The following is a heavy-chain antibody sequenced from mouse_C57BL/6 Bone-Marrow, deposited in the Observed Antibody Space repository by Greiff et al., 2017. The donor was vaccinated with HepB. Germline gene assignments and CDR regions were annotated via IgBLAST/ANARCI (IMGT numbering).Heavy chain of an antibody. CDR1: GFTFSDYY. CDR3: ARQGSYYYGSRAFDY. J-gene: IGHJ2*01. Sequence: DVQLVESGGGLVQPGGSLKLSCAASGFTFSDYYMYWVRQTPEKRLEWVAYISNGGGSTYYPDTVKGRFTISRDNAKNTLYLQMSRLKSEDTAMYYCARQGSYYYGSRAFDYWGQGTTLTVSS. D-gene: IGHD1-1*01. V-gene: IGHV5-12*01. CDR2: ISNGGGST.